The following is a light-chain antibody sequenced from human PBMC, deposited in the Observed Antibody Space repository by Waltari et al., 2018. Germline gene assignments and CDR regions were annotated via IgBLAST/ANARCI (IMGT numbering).Light chain of an antibody. J-gene: IGLJ2*01. CDR3: TSYRSTNTRVI. Sequence: QSALTQPASVSGSPGQSITIPCTGINGSVGVCYYGHCYQQYPGKAPKLLIYDVSHRPSVVSSRFSASKSGNTASLTISGLQTEDEADYYCTSYRSTNTRVIFGGGTKLAVL. CDR2: DVS. V-gene: IGLV2-14*03. CDR1: NGSVGVCYY.